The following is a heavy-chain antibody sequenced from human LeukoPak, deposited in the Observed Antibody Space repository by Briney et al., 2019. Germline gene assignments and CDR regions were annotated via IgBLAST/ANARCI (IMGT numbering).Heavy chain of an antibody. CDR2: IYSGGST. V-gene: IGHV3-66*01. Sequence: PGGSLRLSCAASGFTVSSNYMSWVRQAPGKGLEWVSVIYSGGSTYYADSVKGRFTISRDNSKNTLYLQMNSLRAEDTAVCYCARLGGIAVAPTVYFDYWGQGTLVTVSS. CDR1: GFTVSSNY. CDR3: ARLGGIAVAPTVYFDY. J-gene: IGHJ4*02. D-gene: IGHD6-19*01.